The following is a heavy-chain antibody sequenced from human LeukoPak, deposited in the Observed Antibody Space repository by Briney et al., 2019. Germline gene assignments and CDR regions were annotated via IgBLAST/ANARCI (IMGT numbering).Heavy chain of an antibody. CDR3: ARGAYGSGDNWFDP. CDR1: GGSISSNNW. Sequence: PSETLSLTCAVSGGSISSNNWWGWVRQPPGQGLEWIGEIYHSGSPNYNPSLKSRVTISVDKSRNHFSLNLSSVTAADTAVYYCARGAYGSGDNWFDPWGQGTLVTVSS. V-gene: IGHV4-4*02. CDR2: IYHSGSP. D-gene: IGHD3-10*01. J-gene: IGHJ5*02.